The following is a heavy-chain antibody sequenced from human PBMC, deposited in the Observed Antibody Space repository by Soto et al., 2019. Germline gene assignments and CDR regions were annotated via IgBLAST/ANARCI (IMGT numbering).Heavy chain of an antibody. CDR3: ARENSGDGYNYIDY. D-gene: IGHD5-12*01. CDR1: SCSISSNCFY. Sequence: SDTLSLTCTVSSCSISSNCFYWGWIPQHPGRGLEWIGYIYSSGNTYYNPSLKSRITMSVDKSKNQFSLKLSSVTAADTAVYYCARENSGDGYNYIDYWGQGIQVNVSS. CDR2: IYSSGNT. V-gene: IGHV4-31*03. J-gene: IGHJ4*02.